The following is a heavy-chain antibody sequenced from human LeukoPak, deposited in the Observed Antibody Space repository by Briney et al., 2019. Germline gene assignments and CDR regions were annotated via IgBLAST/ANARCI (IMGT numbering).Heavy chain of an antibody. Sequence: ASVKVSCKASGYTFTGYYIHWVRLAPGRGLEWMGWNKPNSGDTRYAQKFQGRVTMTRDTSISTVYMELSGLRSDDTAVYYCARYCTTATCSEGDVYWGQGTLVTVSS. CDR3: ARYCTTATCSEGDVY. J-gene: IGHJ4*02. D-gene: IGHD2-2*01. CDR2: NKPNSGDT. CDR1: GYTFTGYY. V-gene: IGHV1-2*02.